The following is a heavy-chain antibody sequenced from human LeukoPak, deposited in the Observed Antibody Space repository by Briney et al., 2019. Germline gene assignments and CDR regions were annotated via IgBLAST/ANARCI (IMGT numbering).Heavy chain of an antibody. CDR2: IWYDGSSK. CDR3: ARALGGFDY. D-gene: IGHD3-16*01. CDR1: GFTFSSYG. J-gene: IGHJ4*02. V-gene: IGHV3-33*01. Sequence: PGGSLRLSCAASGFTFSSYGMHWVRQASGKGLEWVAVIWYDGSSKYYADSVKGRFTISRDNSKNTLYLQMNSLRAEDTAVYYCARALGGFDYWGQGTLVTVSS.